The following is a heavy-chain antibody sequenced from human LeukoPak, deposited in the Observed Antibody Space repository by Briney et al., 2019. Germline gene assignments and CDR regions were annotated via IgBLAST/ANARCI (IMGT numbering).Heavy chain of an antibody. Sequence: SQTLSLTCAISGDSVSSNSAVWSWIRQSPSRGLEWLGRTYYRSKWYSDYAVSVKSRITINPDTSKNQFSLQLNSVTPEDTAVYYCARVGKRMAAAGDYYFYMDVWGKGTTVTISS. CDR3: ARVGKRMAAAGDYYFYMDV. J-gene: IGHJ6*03. D-gene: IGHD6-13*01. CDR2: TYYRSKWYS. CDR1: GDSVSSNSAV. V-gene: IGHV6-1*01.